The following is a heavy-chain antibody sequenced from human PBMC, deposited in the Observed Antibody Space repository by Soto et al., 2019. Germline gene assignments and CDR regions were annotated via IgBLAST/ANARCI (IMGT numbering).Heavy chain of an antibody. CDR1: GYSFTHNW. Sequence: GEPLKISCQASGYSFTHNWIAWVRQKPGKGLEWLGVIYPLDSFTKYSPSFEGQVTMSVDKSVNTASLLLNSLKASDSAIYFCARVIVPQLSTMGGMAVWVQGTTVTVSS. V-gene: IGHV5-51*01. CDR2: IYPLDSFT. J-gene: IGHJ6*02. D-gene: IGHD2-21*01. CDR3: ARVIVPQLSTMGGMAV.